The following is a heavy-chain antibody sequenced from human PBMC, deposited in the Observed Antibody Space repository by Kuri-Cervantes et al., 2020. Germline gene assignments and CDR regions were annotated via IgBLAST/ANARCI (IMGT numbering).Heavy chain of an antibody. V-gene: IGHV4-34*01. D-gene: IGHD4-17*01. J-gene: IGHJ3*02. CDR1: GGSFSGYY. Sequence: SETLSLTCAVYGGSFSGYYWSWIRQPPGKGLEWIGSIYYSGSTYYNPSLKSRVTISVDTSKNQVSLKLSSVTAADTAVYYCARDGSGDYVNAFDIWGQGTMVTVSS. CDR3: ARDGSGDYVNAFDI. CDR2: IYYSGST.